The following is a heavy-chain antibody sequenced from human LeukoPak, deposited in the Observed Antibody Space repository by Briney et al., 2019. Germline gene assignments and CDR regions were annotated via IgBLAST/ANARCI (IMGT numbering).Heavy chain of an antibody. CDR3: AREVERGVFDY. V-gene: IGHV3-48*04. J-gene: IGHJ4*02. CDR2: ISGGGSSI. CDR1: AFTFSTYG. D-gene: IGHD3-10*01. Sequence: PGRSLRLSCEASAFTFSTYGMNWVRQAPGKGLEWVSYISGGGSSIYYADSVRGRFTISRDNTKKSLYLQMNSLRAEDTAVYYCAREVERGVFDYWGQGTLVTVSS.